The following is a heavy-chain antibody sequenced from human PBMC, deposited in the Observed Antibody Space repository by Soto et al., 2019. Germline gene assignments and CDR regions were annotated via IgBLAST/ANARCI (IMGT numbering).Heavy chain of an antibody. CDR3: ARELTIFGVVITRYYFDY. Sequence: VKVSCKASGYTFTSYAMHWVRQAPGQRLEWMGWINAGNGNTKYSQKFQGRVTITRDTSASTAYMELSSLRSEDTAVYYCARELTIFGVVITRYYFDYWGQGTLVTVSS. V-gene: IGHV1-3*01. CDR1: GYTFTSYA. CDR2: INAGNGNT. J-gene: IGHJ4*02. D-gene: IGHD3-3*01.